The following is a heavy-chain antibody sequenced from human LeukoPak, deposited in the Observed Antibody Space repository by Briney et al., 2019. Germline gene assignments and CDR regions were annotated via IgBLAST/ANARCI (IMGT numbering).Heavy chain of an antibody. CDR3: ARLVVLGGSFKDYYYYMDV. CDR1: GYTFTSYY. D-gene: IGHD1-26*01. Sequence: ASVKVSCKASGYTFTSYYMHWVRQAPGQGLEWMGIINPSGGSTSYAQKFQGRVTMTRDTSTSTVYMELSSLRSEDTAVYYCARLVVLGGSFKDYYYYMDVWGQGTTATVSS. CDR2: INPSGGST. J-gene: IGHJ6*03. V-gene: IGHV1-46*01.